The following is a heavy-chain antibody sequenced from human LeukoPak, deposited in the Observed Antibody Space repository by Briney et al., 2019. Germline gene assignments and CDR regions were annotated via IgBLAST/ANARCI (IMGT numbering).Heavy chain of an antibody. J-gene: IGHJ4*02. V-gene: IGHV4-61*01. CDR2: IYYSGST. D-gene: IGHD3-10*01. CDR1: GGSVSSGSYY. CDR3: ARDRYYYGSGSYSDY. Sequence: SETLSLTCTVSGGSVSSGSYYWSWIRQPPGKGLEWIGYIYYSGSTNYNPSLKSRVTISVDTSKNQFSLKLSSVTAADTAVYYCARDRYYYGSGSYSDYWGQGTLVTVSS.